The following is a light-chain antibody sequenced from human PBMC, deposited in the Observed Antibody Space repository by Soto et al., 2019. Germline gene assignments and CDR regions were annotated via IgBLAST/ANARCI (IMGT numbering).Light chain of an antibody. V-gene: IGLV2-14*01. Sequence: QSVVTQPASVSGSPGQSITISCTGTSSDIGGYNYVSWYQQHPGKAPKLIIYEVSNRPSGVSNRFSGSKSGNTASLTISGLQAEDEADYSCSSYTRTSTLVFGGGTKLTVL. CDR1: SSDIGGYNY. CDR3: SSYTRTSTLV. J-gene: IGLJ3*02. CDR2: EVS.